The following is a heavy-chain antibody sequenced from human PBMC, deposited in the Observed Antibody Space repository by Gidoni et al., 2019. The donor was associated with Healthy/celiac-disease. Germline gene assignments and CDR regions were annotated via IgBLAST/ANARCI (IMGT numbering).Heavy chain of an antibody. V-gene: IGHV3-49*04. Sequence: EVQLVESGGGLVQPGRSLRLSCTASGFTFGDYAMSWVRQAPGKGLEWVGFIRSKAYGGTTEYAASVKGRFTISRDDSKSIAYLQMNSLKTEDTAVYYCTTTQTTYAFDIWGQGTMVTVSS. J-gene: IGHJ3*02. D-gene: IGHD4-17*01. CDR3: TTTQTTYAFDI. CDR2: IRSKAYGGTT. CDR1: GFTFGDYA.